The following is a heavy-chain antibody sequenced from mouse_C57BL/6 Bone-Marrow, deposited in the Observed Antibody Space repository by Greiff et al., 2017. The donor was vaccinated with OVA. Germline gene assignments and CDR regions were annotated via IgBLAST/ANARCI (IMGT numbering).Heavy chain of an antibody. J-gene: IGHJ2*01. V-gene: IGHV8-12*01. CDR1: GFSLSTSGMG. Sequence: QVTLKVSGPGILQSSQSLSLTCSFSGFSLSTSGMGVSWIRQPSGKGLEWLAHIYWDDDKGYNPSLKSRLTISKDTSRNQVFLKITSVDTADTATYYCARVCYYGSGYDFDYWGQGTTLTVSS. CDR2: IYWDDDK. D-gene: IGHD1-1*01. CDR3: ARVCYYGSGYDFDY.